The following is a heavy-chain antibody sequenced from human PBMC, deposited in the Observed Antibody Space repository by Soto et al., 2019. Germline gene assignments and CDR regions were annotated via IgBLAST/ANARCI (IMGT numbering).Heavy chain of an antibody. CDR3: ARDRVVRGSGLTYFDY. D-gene: IGHD3-10*01. CDR2: IWLDGSVK. CDR1: GLTFGALG. Sequence: LGGSLRLSCAASGLTFGALGLPWFHKAQGKGLGWVAVIWLDGSVKYYADSVKGRFTGSRDNFQNTLYLQMDSLRVEDTAVYFCARDRVVRGSGLTYFDYWGQGILVTVSS. V-gene: IGHV3-33*01. J-gene: IGHJ4*01.